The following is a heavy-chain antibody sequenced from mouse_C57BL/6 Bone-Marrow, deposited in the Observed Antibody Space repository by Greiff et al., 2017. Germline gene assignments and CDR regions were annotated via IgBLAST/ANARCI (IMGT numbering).Heavy chain of an antibody. CDR1: GYTFTSYW. J-gene: IGHJ2*01. D-gene: IGHD1-1*01. Sequence: QVQLQQPGAELVKPGASVKMSCKASGYTFTSYWITWVKQRPGQGLEWIGDIYPGSGSTNYNEKFKSKATLTVDTSSSTAYMQLSSLTSEDSAVYYCARRGTTGVARYYFDYWGQGTTLTVSS. V-gene: IGHV1-55*01. CDR3: ARRGTTGVARYYFDY. CDR2: IYPGSGST.